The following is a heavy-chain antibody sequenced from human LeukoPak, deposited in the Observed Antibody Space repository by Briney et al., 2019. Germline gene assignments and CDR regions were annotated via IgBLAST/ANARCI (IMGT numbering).Heavy chain of an antibody. CDR2: INHSGST. CDR1: GWSFSGYY. V-gene: IGHV4-34*01. D-gene: IGHD4-17*01. J-gene: IGHJ6*03. CDR3: ARKRRLRPGFMDV. Sequence: SETLSLTCAVYGWSFSGYYWSWIRQPPGKGLEWIGEINHSGSTNYNPSLKSRVTISVDTSKNQYSLELSSVTAADTAVYYCARKRRLRPGFMDVWAKGTTVSVSS.